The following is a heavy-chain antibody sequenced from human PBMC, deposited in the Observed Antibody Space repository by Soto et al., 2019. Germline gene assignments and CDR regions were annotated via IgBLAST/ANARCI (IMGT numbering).Heavy chain of an antibody. CDR3: ARGWRYSGSRTFYGMDV. J-gene: IGHJ6*02. V-gene: IGHV1-18*01. CDR2: MNAYSGNT. D-gene: IGHD1-26*01. Sequence: ASVKVSCKASGYTVTSYDINWVRQATGQGLEWMGWMNAYSGNTDYAQKLQGRVTMTTDTSTSTAYMELRSLRSDDTAVYYCARGWRYSGSRTFYGMDVWGQGTTVTVSS. CDR1: GYTVTSYD.